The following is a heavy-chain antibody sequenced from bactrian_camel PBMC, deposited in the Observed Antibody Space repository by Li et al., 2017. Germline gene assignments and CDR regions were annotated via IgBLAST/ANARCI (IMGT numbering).Heavy chain of an antibody. CDR2: IDDLGYT. V-gene: IGHV3S55*01. Sequence: HVQLVESGGGSVQAGGSLRLSCEDSGVSGGRYCMGWLRQAPGLEREVVASIDDLGYTTYSDSVKGRFTISRDNAKSTLYLQMNSLKSQDTALYYCAAPNYGSDAPDYWGQGTQVTVS. CDR3: AAPNYGSDAPDY. D-gene: IGHD1*01. J-gene: IGHJ4*01. CDR1: GVSGGRYC.